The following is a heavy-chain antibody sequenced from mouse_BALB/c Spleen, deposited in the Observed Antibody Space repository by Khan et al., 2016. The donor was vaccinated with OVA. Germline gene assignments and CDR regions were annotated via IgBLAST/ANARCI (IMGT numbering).Heavy chain of an antibody. CDR1: GFTFSTYG. CDR3: ARLAYYYDSEGFAY. CDR2: ISTGGSYT. Sequence: EVQGVESGGDLVKPGGSLKLSCAASGFTFSTYGMSWVRQTPDKRLEWVATISTGGSYTYYPDSVKGRFTISRDNAKNTLYLQMSRLKSEDTAMFYCARLAYYYDSEGFAYWGQGTLVTVSA. D-gene: IGHD1-1*01. J-gene: IGHJ3*01. V-gene: IGHV5-6*01.